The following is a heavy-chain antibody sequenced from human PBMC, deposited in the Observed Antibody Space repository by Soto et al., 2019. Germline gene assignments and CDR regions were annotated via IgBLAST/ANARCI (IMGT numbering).Heavy chain of an antibody. Sequence: PSETLSLTCTVSGGSISSGTYYWGRIRQPPWKGLEWIGSIYHSGSTYYNPSLKSRVTISIDTSKNQFSLKLSSVTAADTAVYYCARDCSGGSCHWFAPWGQGTLVTVS. CDR3: ARDCSGGSCHWFAP. V-gene: IGHV4-39*02. J-gene: IGHJ5*02. CDR2: IYHSGST. D-gene: IGHD2-15*01. CDR1: GGSISSGTYY.